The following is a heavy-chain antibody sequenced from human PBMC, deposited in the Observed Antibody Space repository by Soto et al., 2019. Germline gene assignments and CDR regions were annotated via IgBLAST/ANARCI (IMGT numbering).Heavy chain of an antibody. CDR3: ARTPISRYCSGGSCYPGGIGFDY. CDR2: ISGSGGST. Sequence: GGSLRLSCAASGFTFSSYAMSWVRQAPGKGLEWVSAISGSGGSTYYADSVKGRFTISRDNSKNTLYLQMNSLRAEDTAVYYCARTPISRYCSGGSCYPGGIGFDYWGQGTLVTVSS. J-gene: IGHJ4*02. CDR1: GFTFSSYA. D-gene: IGHD2-15*01. V-gene: IGHV3-23*01.